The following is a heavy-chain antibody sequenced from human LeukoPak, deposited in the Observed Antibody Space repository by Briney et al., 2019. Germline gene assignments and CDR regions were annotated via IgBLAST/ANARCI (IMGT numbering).Heavy chain of an antibody. CDR3: ARDAWNGNSPLDY. Sequence: SETLSLTCTVSGGSISSYYWSWIRQSPGKGLEWIGYIDYSGSAYYNPSFKSRVTISVDTSKSQFSLDLRSVTAADTAVYYCARDAWNGNSPLDYWGQGTLVTVSS. CDR2: IDYSGSA. CDR1: GGSISSYY. D-gene: IGHD4-23*01. V-gene: IGHV4-59*12. J-gene: IGHJ4*02.